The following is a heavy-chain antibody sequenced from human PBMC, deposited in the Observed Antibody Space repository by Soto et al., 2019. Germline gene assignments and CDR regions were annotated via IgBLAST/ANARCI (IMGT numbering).Heavy chain of an antibody. CDR2: VKRKTDHGTI. CDR3: ARHPERIAQIGWFDP. D-gene: IGHD6-13*01. CDR1: GFTFSNAW. V-gene: IGHV3-15*01. J-gene: IGHJ5*02. Sequence: GGSLRLSCAASGFTFSNAWMSWVRQAPGKGLEWVGRVKRKTDHGTIDYAAPVKGRFTISRDDSKNMLYLQMNSLRAEDTAVYYCARHPERIAQIGWFDPWGQGTLVTVSS.